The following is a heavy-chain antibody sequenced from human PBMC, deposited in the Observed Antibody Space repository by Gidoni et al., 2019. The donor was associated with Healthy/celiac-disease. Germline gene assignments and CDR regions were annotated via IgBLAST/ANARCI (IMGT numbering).Heavy chain of an antibody. V-gene: IGHV4-59*01. CDR3: ARVGGTDWFDP. J-gene: IGHJ5*02. CDR2: IYNSGST. CDR1: GGSISSYY. Sequence: QVQLPESGPGLVKPSETLSLTCTVAGGSISSYYWSWIRQPPGKGLEWIGYIYNSGSTNYNPTLKSRGTISVDTSKNQFSLKLSSVTAADTAVYYCARVGGTDWFDPWGQGTLVTVSS. D-gene: IGHD1-26*01.